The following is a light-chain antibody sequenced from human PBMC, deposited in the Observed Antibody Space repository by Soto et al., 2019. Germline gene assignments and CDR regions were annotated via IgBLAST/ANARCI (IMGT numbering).Light chain of an antibody. CDR1: QSVLYSSNNKNY. V-gene: IGKV4-1*01. Sequence: DIVMTQSPDSLAVSLGERATINGKSSQSVLYSSNNKNYLAWYQQKPGQPPKLLIYWASTRESGVPDRFSGRGSGTDFTLTISSLQAEDVAVYYCQQYYDAPQNFGQGTKVEIK. CDR3: QQYYDAPQN. J-gene: IGKJ1*01. CDR2: WAS.